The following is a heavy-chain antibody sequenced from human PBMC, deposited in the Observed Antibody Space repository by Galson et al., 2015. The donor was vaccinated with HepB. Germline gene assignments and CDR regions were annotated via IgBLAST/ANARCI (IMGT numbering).Heavy chain of an antibody. CDR3: ARGGEGSVVTAIDWFDP. J-gene: IGHJ5*02. Sequence: SVKVSCKASGYTFTSYYMHWVRQAPGQGLEWMGIINPSGGSTSYAQKLQGRVTMTRDTSTSTVYMELSSLRSEDTAVYYCARGGEGSVVTAIDWFDPWGQGTLVTVSS. D-gene: IGHD2-21*02. CDR1: GYTFTSYY. CDR2: INPSGGST. V-gene: IGHV1-46*04.